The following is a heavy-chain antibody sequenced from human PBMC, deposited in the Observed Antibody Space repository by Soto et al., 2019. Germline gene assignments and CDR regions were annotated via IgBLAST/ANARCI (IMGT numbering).Heavy chain of an antibody. D-gene: IGHD2-15*01. V-gene: IGHV1-69*01. J-gene: IGHJ6*02. Sequence: QVQLVQSGAEVKKPGSSVKVSCKASGGTFSSYAISWVRQAPGQELEWMGGIIPIFGTANYAQKFQGRVTITADESTSTAYMELSSLRSEDTAVYYCARVLGYCSGGSCYGGSYYYYGMDVWGQGTTVTVSS. CDR2: IIPIFGTA. CDR3: ARVLGYCSGGSCYGGSYYYYGMDV. CDR1: GGTFSSYA.